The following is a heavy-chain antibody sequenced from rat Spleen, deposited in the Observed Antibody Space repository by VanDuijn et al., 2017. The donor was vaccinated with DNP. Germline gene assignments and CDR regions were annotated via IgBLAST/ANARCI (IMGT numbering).Heavy chain of an antibody. CDR1: GFTFSNYW. D-gene: IGHD5-1*01. CDR3: ARGSGSYYWYFDF. CDR2: ITPSGGNT. Sequence: EVQLVESGGGLVQPGRSMELSCVASGFTFSNYWMYWIRQAPGKGLEWVASITPSGGNTYFPDSVKGRFTISRDNAKNTLYLQMNSLRSEDTATYYCARGSGSYYWYFDFWGPGTMVTVSS. V-gene: IGHV5-31*01. J-gene: IGHJ1*01.